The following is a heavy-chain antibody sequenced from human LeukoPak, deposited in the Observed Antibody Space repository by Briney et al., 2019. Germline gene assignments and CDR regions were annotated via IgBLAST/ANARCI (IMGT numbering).Heavy chain of an antibody. J-gene: IGHJ4*02. CDR3: ARSAGYEGLFDY. D-gene: IGHD2-2*01. V-gene: IGHV4-39*07. CDR2: IYYSGST. CDR1: GGSISSSSYY. Sequence: SETLSLTCTVSGGSISSSSYYWGWIRQPPGKGLEWIGSIYYSGSTYYNPSLKSRVTISVDTSKNQFSLKLSSVTAADTAVYYCARSAGYEGLFDYWGQGTLVTVSS.